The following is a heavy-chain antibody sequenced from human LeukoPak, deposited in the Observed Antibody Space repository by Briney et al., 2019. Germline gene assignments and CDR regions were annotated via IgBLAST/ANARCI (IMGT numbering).Heavy chain of an antibody. CDR1: GGFISSYY. D-gene: IGHD3-22*01. Sequence: SETLSLTCTVSGGFISSYYWSWIRQPPGKGLEWIGYIYTSGSTNYNPSLKSRVTISVDTSKNHFSLKLSSVTAADTAVYYCARLSYYDSSIDYWGQGALVTVSS. CDR2: IYTSGST. CDR3: ARLSYYDSSIDY. J-gene: IGHJ4*02. V-gene: IGHV4-4*09.